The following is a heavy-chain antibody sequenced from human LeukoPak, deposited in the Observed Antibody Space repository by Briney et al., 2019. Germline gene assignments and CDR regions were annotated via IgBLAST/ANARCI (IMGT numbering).Heavy chain of an antibody. D-gene: IGHD2-2*01. CDR3: ARDKGLYAYFFDC. Sequence: PSETLSLTCSVSGVSISSAGYYWSWIRQPAGRGLEWIGRIYPSGTTHYNPSLESRVTIALDTSKNQFTLKLNSVTAADTAVYYCARDKGLYAYFFDCWGQGTLVSVSS. CDR1: GVSISSAGYY. V-gene: IGHV4-61*02. J-gene: IGHJ4*02. CDR2: IYPSGTT.